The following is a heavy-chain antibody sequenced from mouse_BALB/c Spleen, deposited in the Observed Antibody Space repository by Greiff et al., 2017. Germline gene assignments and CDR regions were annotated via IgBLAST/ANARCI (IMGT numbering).Heavy chain of an antibody. D-gene: IGHD2-4*01. V-gene: IGHV5-6*02. J-gene: IGHJ4*01. CDR3: ARRVYDYDGYAMDY. CDR1: GFTFSSYG. CDR2: ISSGGSYT. Sequence: EGKLMESGGDLVKPGGSLKLSCAASGFTFSSYGMSWVRQTPDKRLEWVATISSGGSYTYYPDSVKGRFTISRDNAKNTLYLQMSSLKSEDTAMYYCARRVYDYDGYAMDYWGQGTSVTVSS.